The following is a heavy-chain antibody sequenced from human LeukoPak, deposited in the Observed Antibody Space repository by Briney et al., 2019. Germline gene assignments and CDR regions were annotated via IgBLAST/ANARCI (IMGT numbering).Heavy chain of an antibody. J-gene: IGHJ4*02. D-gene: IGHD5-24*01. CDR1: GGTFSIYA. Sequence: ASVKVSCKASGGTFSIYAISWVRQAPGQGLEWMGRIIPIFGIANYAQKFQGRVTITADKSTSTAYMELSSLRSEDTAVYYCARDLQLLLDYWGQGTLVTVSS. CDR2: IIPIFGIA. CDR3: ARDLQLLLDY. V-gene: IGHV1-69*04.